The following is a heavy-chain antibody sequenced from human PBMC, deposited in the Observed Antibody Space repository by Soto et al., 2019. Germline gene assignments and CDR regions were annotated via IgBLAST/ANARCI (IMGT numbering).Heavy chain of an antibody. D-gene: IGHD6-6*01. Sequence: GASVKVSCKASGYTFTSYYMHWVRQAPGQGLEWMGIINPSGGSTSYAQKFQGRVTMTRDTSTSTVYMELSSLRSEDTAVYYCARTGRVGQLVLAFDIWGQGTMVTVSS. J-gene: IGHJ3*02. V-gene: IGHV1-46*01. CDR1: GYTFTSYY. CDR3: ARTGRVGQLVLAFDI. CDR2: INPSGGST.